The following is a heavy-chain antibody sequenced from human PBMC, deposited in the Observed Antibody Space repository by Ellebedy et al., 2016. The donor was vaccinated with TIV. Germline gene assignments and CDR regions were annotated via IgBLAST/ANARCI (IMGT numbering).Heavy chain of an antibody. CDR1: GFTFSTYN. J-gene: IGHJ4*02. Sequence: GESLKISXVVSGFTFSTYNMNWVRQAPGRGLEWVSSISVSSIKISYADSVKGRFTISRDNAKSSLYLQMYGLRAEDTAVYFCARNTLTTVEEIDFWGQGTLVTVSS. CDR2: ISVSSIKI. D-gene: IGHD4-23*01. V-gene: IGHV3-21*06. CDR3: ARNTLTTVEEIDF.